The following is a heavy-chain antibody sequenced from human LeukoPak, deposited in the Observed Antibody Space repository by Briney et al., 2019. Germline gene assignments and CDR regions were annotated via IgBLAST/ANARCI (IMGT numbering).Heavy chain of an antibody. Sequence: GASVKVSCKASGGTFSSYAISWVRQAPGQGPEWMGGIIPIFGTANYAQKFQGRVTITADKSTSTAYMELSSLRSEDTAVYYCARDGNNWNARIYYYYGMDVWGQGTTVTVSS. J-gene: IGHJ6*02. V-gene: IGHV1-69*06. CDR3: ARDGNNWNARIYYYYGMDV. D-gene: IGHD1-20*01. CDR2: IIPIFGTA. CDR1: GGTFSSYA.